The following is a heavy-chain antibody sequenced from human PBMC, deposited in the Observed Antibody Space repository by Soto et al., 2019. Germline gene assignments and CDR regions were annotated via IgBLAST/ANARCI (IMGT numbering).Heavy chain of an antibody. CDR3: ARGGGDIVLVPAANGENRPNYYYYGMDV. V-gene: IGHV1-69*12. Sequence: QVQLVQSGAEVKKPGSSVKVSCKASGGTFSSYAISWVRQAPGQGLEWMGGIIPIFGTANYAQKFQGRVTITADESTSTAYMELSSLRSEDTAVYYCARGGGDIVLVPAANGENRPNYYYYGMDVWGQGTTVTVSS. D-gene: IGHD2-2*01. CDR1: GGTFSSYA. J-gene: IGHJ6*02. CDR2: IIPIFGTA.